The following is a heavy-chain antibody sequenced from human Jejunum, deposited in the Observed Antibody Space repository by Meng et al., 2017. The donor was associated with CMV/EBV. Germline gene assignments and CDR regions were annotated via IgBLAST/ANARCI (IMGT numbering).Heavy chain of an antibody. V-gene: IGHV1-2*02. CDR1: EYTLTDYD. Sequence: EYTLTDYDVHWVRQAPGQGLEWMGYINPYTGDTNYAQKFQGRVTMTRDTSTNTAYMELTRLRSDDTALYYCAKDGGSFLDYYFDSWGQGTLVTVSS. D-gene: IGHD3-16*01. CDR3: AKDGGSFLDYYFDS. CDR2: INPYTGDT. J-gene: IGHJ4*02.